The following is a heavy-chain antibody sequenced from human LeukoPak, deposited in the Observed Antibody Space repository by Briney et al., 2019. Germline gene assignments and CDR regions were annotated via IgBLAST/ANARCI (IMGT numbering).Heavy chain of an antibody. CDR3: ARDDATYYYDSSGYYPFTGFDY. CDR1: GYTFTGYY. Sequence: ASVKVSCKASGYTFTGYYMHWVRQAPGQGLEWMGWINPNSGGTNYAQKFQGRVTVTRDTSISTAYMELSRLRSDDTAVYYCARDDATYYYDSSGYYPFTGFDYWGQGTLVTVSS. V-gene: IGHV1-2*02. CDR2: INPNSGGT. J-gene: IGHJ4*02. D-gene: IGHD3-22*01.